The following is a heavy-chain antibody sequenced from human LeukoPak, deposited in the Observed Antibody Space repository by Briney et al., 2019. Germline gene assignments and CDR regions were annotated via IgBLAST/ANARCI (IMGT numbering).Heavy chain of an antibody. CDR1: GFTFRDYA. Sequence: GGSLRLSCAASGFTFRDYALHWVRQAPGKGLEWVAVLSFDVTNRNYVDSVKGRFTISRDTSKNTLYLQMNSLRAEDTAVYYCAKGIAAAGMTFQHWGQGTLVTVSS. D-gene: IGHD6-13*01. CDR2: LSFDVTNR. J-gene: IGHJ1*01. V-gene: IGHV3-30-3*01. CDR3: AKGIAAAGMTFQH.